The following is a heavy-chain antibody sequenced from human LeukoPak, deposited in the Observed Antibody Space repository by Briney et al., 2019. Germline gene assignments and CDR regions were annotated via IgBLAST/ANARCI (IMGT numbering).Heavy chain of an antibody. Sequence: HTGGSLRLSCAASGFTFSRYDLSWVRQAPGKGLECVSTIGRGVGSTYYADSVKGRFTISRDNSKNTVYLQMNSLRVEDTALYYCAKFDTVMVNHDAFDIWGLGTMVTVSS. CDR2: IGRGVGST. J-gene: IGHJ3*02. V-gene: IGHV3-23*01. CDR1: GFTFSRYD. CDR3: AKFDTVMVNHDAFDI. D-gene: IGHD5-18*01.